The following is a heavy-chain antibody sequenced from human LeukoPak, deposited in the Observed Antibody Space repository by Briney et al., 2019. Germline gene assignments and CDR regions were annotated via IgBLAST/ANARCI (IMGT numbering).Heavy chain of an antibody. CDR3: ARDDVVVAATFDY. Sequence: SETLSLTCAVYGGSFSGYYWSWIRQPPGKGLEWIGEINHSGSTNYNPSLKSRVTISVDTSKNQFSLKLSSVTAADTAVYYCARDDVVVAATFDYWGQGTLVTVSS. V-gene: IGHV4-34*01. CDR1: GGSFSGYY. CDR2: INHSGST. J-gene: IGHJ4*02. D-gene: IGHD2-15*01.